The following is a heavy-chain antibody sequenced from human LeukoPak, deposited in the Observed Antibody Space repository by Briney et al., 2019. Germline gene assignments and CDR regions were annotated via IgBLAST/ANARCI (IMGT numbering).Heavy chain of an antibody. D-gene: IGHD2-21*02. CDR2: ISSSSSYI. CDR1: GFTFSSYS. J-gene: IGHJ6*03. CDR3: AREGPYCGGDCSSGYYMDV. V-gene: IGHV3-21*01. Sequence: GGSLRLSCAASGFTFSSYSMNWVRQAPGKGLEWVSSISSSSSYIYYADSVKGRFTISRDNAKNSLYLQMNSLRAEDTAVYYCAREGPYCGGDCSSGYYMDVWGKGTTVTVSS.